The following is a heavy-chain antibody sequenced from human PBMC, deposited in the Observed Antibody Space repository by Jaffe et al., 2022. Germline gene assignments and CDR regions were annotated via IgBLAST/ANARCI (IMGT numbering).Heavy chain of an antibody. D-gene: IGHD4-4*01. CDR2: ISWNSGSI. CDR3: AGRRNDYSNPTRLYYYMDV. J-gene: IGHJ6*03. Sequence: EVQLVESGGGLVQPGRSLRLSCAASGFTFDDYAMHWVRQAPGKGLEWVSGISWNSGSIGYADSVKGRFTISRDNAKNSLYLQMNSLRAEDTALYYCAGRRNDYSNPTRLYYYMDVWGKGTTVTVSS. V-gene: IGHV3-9*01. CDR1: GFTFDDYA.